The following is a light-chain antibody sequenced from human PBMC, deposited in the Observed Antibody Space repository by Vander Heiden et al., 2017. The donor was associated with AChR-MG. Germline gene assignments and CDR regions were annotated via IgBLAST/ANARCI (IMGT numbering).Light chain of an antibody. CDR2: EVR. CDR1: SSAVGGYHY. CDR3: SAHAGSNTVV. V-gene: IGLV2-8*01. J-gene: IGLJ2*01. Sequence: LTQPPSASGSPGPSVPISSTGTSSAVGGYHYVTWHQQHPGKAPNLMIYEVRMRPSGVPDRFSGSQSGNTASLTVSGLQAEEEADYYSSAHAGSNTVVFGGGTKLTVL.